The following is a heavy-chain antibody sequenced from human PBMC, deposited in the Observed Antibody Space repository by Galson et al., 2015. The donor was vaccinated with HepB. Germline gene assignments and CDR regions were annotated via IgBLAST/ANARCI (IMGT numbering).Heavy chain of an antibody. J-gene: IGHJ4*02. Sequence: FLRLSCAASGFTFSDYYMSWIRQAPGKGLEWLSYISVSGTYTNYADSVKGRFTISRDNAKNSLYLQMNSLRAEDTAVYYCARVADADYGDHSHFDSWGQGTLVTVSS. CDR2: ISVSGTYT. CDR1: GFTFSDYY. CDR3: ARVADADYGDHSHFDS. D-gene: IGHD4-17*01. V-gene: IGHV3-11*06.